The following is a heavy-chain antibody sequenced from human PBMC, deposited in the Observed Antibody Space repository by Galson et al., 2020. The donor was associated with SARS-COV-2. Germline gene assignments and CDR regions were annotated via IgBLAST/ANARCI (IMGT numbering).Heavy chain of an antibody. J-gene: IGHJ6*02. CDR3: ASNPAAGTHYYYYGMDV. D-gene: IGHD6-13*01. CDR2: ISSSSSYI. CDR1: GFTFSSYS. Sequence: NSGGSLRLSCAASGFTFSSYSMNWVRQAPGKGLEWVSSISSSSSYIYYADSVKGRFTISRDNAKNSLYLQMNSLRVEDTAVYYCASNPAAGTHYYYYGMDVWGQGTTVTVSS. V-gene: IGHV3-21*01.